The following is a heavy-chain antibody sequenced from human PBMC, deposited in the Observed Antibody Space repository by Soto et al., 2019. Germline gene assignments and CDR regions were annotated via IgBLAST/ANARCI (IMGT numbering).Heavy chain of an antibody. CDR1: GFTFSNYW. D-gene: IGHD1-1*01. CDR3: ARSTQNLDY. CDR2: INSDGSST. J-gene: IGHJ4*02. V-gene: IGHV3-74*01. Sequence: QPGGTLRLSCAASGFTFSNYWMHWVRQAPGKGLVWVSRINSDGSSTSYADSVRGRFTISRDNAKNTLYLQMNSLRAEDTAVYYCARSTQNLDYWGQGTLVTVSS.